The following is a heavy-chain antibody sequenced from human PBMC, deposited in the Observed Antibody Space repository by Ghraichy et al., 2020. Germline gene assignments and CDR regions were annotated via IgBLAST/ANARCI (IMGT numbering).Heavy chain of an antibody. D-gene: IGHD3-22*01. CDR3: ARDDYYDSSGYYKEWAPDYYNGMDV. J-gene: IGHJ6*02. CDR1: GHSISSGYF. V-gene: IGHV4-38-2*02. Sequence: SETLSLTCVVSGHSISSGYFWGWIRQPPGKGLEWIGSIYHSGSTYYNPSLKSRVTISVDTSKNQFSLKLSSVTAADTAVYHCARDDYYDSSGYYKEWAPDYYNGMDVWGQGTTVTVSS. CDR2: IYHSGST.